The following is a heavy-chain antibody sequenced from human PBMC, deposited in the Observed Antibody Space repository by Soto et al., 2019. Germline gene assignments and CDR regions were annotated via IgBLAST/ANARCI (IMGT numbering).Heavy chain of an antibody. CDR1: GGSISSYY. V-gene: IGHV4-59*08. Sequence: SETLSLTCTVSGGSISSYYWSWIRQPPGKGLEWIGYIYYSGSTNYNPSLKSRVTISVDTSKNQFSLKLSSVTAADTAVYYCARHGRYSSGWYRNYFDYWGQGTLVTVSS. J-gene: IGHJ4*02. CDR3: ARHGRYSSGWYRNYFDY. D-gene: IGHD6-19*01. CDR2: IYYSGST.